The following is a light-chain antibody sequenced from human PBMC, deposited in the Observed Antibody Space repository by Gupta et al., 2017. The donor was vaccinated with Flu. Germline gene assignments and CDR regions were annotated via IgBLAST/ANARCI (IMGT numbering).Light chain of an antibody. CDR3: QHETSFSWT. V-gene: IGKV1-5*03. CDR2: KAS. Sequence: DIQMTQSPSTLSASVGDRVTITCRASQGISNCLAWYQQKPGKAPKLLIYKASRLESGVPSRFSGSGSGTEFTLTISSLQPDDFATYYCQHETSFSWTFGRGTKVEIK. CDR1: QGISNC. J-gene: IGKJ1*01.